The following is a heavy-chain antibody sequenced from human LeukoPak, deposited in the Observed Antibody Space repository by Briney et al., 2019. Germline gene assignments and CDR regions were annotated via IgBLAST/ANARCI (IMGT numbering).Heavy chain of an antibody. CDR3: ARVYYYGSGSQDPGSDH. CDR2: ISSGSGYT. D-gene: IGHD3-10*01. J-gene: IGHJ4*02. CDR1: GFTFSYYT. V-gene: IGHV3-21*01. Sequence: GGSLRLSCAASGFTFSYYTMNWVRQAPGKGLEWVSSISSGSGYTYYADSVEGRFTISRDNAKNSLYLQMNSLGAEDTAVYYCARVYYYGSGSQDPGSDHWGRGTLVTASS.